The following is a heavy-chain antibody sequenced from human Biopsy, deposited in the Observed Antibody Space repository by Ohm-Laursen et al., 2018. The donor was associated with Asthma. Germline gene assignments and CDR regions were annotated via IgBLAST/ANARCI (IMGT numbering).Heavy chain of an antibody. CDR2: LIPVLGTP. Sequence: VKISCKASGDSFSNYAISWVRQAPGQGLEWMGGLIPVLGTPDHAQMFEGRVTITADESTSTAYMELSSLSSEDTAVYYCARGDSSGWSHYYFDYWGRGTLVTVSS. CDR1: GDSFSNYA. J-gene: IGHJ4*02. V-gene: IGHV1-69*13. CDR3: ARGDSSGWSHYYFDY. D-gene: IGHD6-19*01.